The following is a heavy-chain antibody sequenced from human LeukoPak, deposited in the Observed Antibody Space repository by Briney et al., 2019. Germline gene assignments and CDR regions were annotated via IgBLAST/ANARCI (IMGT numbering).Heavy chain of an antibody. D-gene: IGHD3-22*01. CDR3: ASELINYDSSQFDY. J-gene: IGHJ4*02. CDR2: IKQDGSEK. Sequence: GGSLRLSCAASGFTFSSNWMSWVRQAPGKGLEWVANIKQDGSEKYYVDSVKGRFTISRDNAKNSLYLQMNSLRAEDTAVYYCASELINYDSSQFDYWGQGTLVTVSS. CDR1: GFTFSSNW. V-gene: IGHV3-7*01.